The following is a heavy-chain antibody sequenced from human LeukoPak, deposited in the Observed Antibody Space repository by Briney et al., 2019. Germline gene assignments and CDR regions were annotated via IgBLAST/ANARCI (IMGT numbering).Heavy chain of an antibody. CDR1: GFTFSNYN. CDR3: ARRDCSGGSCYSGHYYYMDV. V-gene: IGHV3-48*01. CDR2: ISSSSSTI. Sequence: GGSLRLSCAASGFTFSNYNMNWVRQAPGKGLEWVSYISSSSSTIYYADSVKGRFTISRDNAKNSLYLQMNSLRAEDTAVYYCARRDCSGGSCYSGHYYYMDVWGKGTTVTVSS. D-gene: IGHD2-15*01. J-gene: IGHJ6*03.